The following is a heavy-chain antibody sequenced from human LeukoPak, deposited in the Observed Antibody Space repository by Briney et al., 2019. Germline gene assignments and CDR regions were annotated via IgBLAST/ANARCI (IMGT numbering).Heavy chain of an antibody. Sequence: GGSLRLSCAASGFTFSTYAVNWVRQAPGKGLEWVSSISDSGGRTYYADSVKGRFTISRDNSKNTLYLQMNSLRAEDTAVYYCAKDRSGSGYFDYWGQGTLVTVSS. D-gene: IGHD3-10*01. CDR1: GFTFSTYA. CDR2: ISDSGGRT. J-gene: IGHJ4*02. V-gene: IGHV3-23*01. CDR3: AKDRSGSGYFDY.